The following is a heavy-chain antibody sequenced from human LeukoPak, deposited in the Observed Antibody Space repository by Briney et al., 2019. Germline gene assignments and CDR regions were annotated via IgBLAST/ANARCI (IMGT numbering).Heavy chain of an antibody. D-gene: IGHD1-26*01. CDR3: ASRFYSGSPGY. CDR1: GFSFGSYS. Sequence: NTGGSLRLSCVASGFSFGSYSMTWVRQAPGKGLEWVSSMSNIGSHVYHADSVKGRFTISRDNAKNSLYLQMNSLRDEDTAVYYCASRFYSGSPGYWGQGTLVTVSS. J-gene: IGHJ4*02. CDR2: MSNIGSHV. V-gene: IGHV3-21*01.